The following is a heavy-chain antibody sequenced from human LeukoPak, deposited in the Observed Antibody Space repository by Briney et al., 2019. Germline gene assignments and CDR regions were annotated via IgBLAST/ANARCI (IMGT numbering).Heavy chain of an antibody. J-gene: IGHJ4*02. V-gene: IGHV1-69*05. D-gene: IGHD4-17*01. CDR2: IIPIFGTA. CDR3: AREIPPDYGDYELDY. Sequence: GASVKVSCKASGGTFSSYAISWVRQAPGQGLEWMGGIIPIFGTANYAQKLQGRVTMTTDTSTSTAYMELRSLRSDDTAVYYCAREIPPDYGDYELDYWGQGTLVTVSS. CDR1: GGTFSSYA.